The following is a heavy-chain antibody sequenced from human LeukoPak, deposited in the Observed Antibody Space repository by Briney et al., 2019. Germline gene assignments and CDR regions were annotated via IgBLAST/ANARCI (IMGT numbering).Heavy chain of an antibody. V-gene: IGHV3-23*01. D-gene: IGHD2-8*01. Sequence: GGSLRLSCTASGFTISSYGMSWVRQAPGKGQEWVSAISGGAESTYYADSVKGRFTISRDSSKNTLYLQMDSLRAEDTAIYYCAKDSPVCTYWGQGTLVTVSS. CDR3: AKDSPVCTY. CDR2: ISGGAEST. CDR1: GFTISSYG. J-gene: IGHJ4*02.